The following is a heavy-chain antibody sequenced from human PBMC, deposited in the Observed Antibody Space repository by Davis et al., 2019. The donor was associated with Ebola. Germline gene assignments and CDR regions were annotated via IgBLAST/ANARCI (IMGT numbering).Heavy chain of an antibody. CDR2: IGLSGSDK. CDR3: ARVQNHYDGSGYYDY. D-gene: IGHD3-22*01. V-gene: IGHV3-21*01. J-gene: IGHJ4*02. CDR1: GLTSTNYW. Sequence: ARSLTLSCHVAGLTSTNYWMNCVRQAPGKGLEWVSAIGLSGSDKNYADSVKGRFTISRDNAKNSLYLQLSGLTAEDTAMYYCARVQNHYDGSGYYDYWGQGTLVTVSS.